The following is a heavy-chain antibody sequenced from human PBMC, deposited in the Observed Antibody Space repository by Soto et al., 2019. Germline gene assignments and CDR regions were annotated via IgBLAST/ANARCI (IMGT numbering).Heavy chain of an antibody. J-gene: IGHJ5*02. D-gene: IGHD1-1*01. Sequence: GASVKVSCKAPRYIFTAYFMHWVRQAPGQGLEWMEWINPNNGATHYGLSFQGRVTMTRDTSISTAYMELSSLRSDDTAVYYCASHDPGARFDPWGQGTLVTVSS. CDR2: INPNNGAT. V-gene: IGHV1-2*02. CDR3: ASHDPGARFDP. CDR1: RYIFTAYF.